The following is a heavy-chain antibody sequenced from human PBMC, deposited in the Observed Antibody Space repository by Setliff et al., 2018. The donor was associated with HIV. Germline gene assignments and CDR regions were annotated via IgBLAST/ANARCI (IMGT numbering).Heavy chain of an antibody. CDR1: GGSISSYY. V-gene: IGHV4-4*07. D-gene: IGHD2-8*02. Sequence: PSETLSLTCTVSGGSISSYYWSWIRQPAGKGLEWIGRIYTSGSTNYNPSLKSRVTISVDTSKNQFSLKVNSVTAADTAVYYCARLIHTGLLYFDFWGLGTLVTVSS. J-gene: IGHJ4*02. CDR2: IYTSGST. CDR3: ARLIHTGLLYFDF.